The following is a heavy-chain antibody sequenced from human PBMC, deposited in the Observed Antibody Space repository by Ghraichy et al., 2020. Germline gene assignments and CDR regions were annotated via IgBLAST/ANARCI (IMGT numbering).Heavy chain of an antibody. Sequence: SQTLSLTCAVSGGSFSGYYWAWIRQSPGKGLEWIGEINYSGTSNYNPSLKNRVSMSVDASKSHFSLNLKSLTAADTAVYYCARGREDDDWGGYALPAAFDFWGQGNLVTVS. V-gene: IGHV4-34*01. CDR3: ARGREDDDWGGYALPAAFDF. J-gene: IGHJ4*02. CDR2: INYSGTS. D-gene: IGHD3-3*01. CDR1: GGSFSGYY.